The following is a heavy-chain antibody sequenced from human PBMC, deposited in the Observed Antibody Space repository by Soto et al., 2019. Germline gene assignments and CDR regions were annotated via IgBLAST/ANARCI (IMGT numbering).Heavy chain of an antibody. Sequence: ASVKVSCKASGYTFTGYYMHWVRQAPGQGLEWMGWINPNSGGTNYAQKFQGWVTMTRDTSISTAYMELSRLRSDDTAVYYCAREDEYCSSTSCYFRGEYYMDVWGKGTTVTVSS. CDR1: GYTFTGYY. V-gene: IGHV1-2*04. J-gene: IGHJ6*03. CDR2: INPNSGGT. D-gene: IGHD2-2*01. CDR3: AREDEYCSSTSCYFRGEYYMDV.